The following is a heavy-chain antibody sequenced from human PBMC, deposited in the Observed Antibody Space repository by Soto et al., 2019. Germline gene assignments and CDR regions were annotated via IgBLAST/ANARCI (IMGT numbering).Heavy chain of an antibody. J-gene: IGHJ4*02. CDR3: TTEVVRFGELFLSPYFDY. D-gene: IGHD3-10*01. CDR1: GGAISSSNW. V-gene: IGHV4-4*02. Sequence: PSETLSLTCAVSGGAISSSNWWSWVRHPPGKGLEWIGEIYHSGSTNYNPSLKSRVTISVDKSKNQFSLKLSSVTAEDTAVYYCTTEVVRFGELFLSPYFDYWGQGTLVTVSS. CDR2: IYHSGST.